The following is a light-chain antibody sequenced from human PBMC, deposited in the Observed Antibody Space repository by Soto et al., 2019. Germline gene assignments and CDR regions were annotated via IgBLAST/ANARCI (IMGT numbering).Light chain of an antibody. CDR2: KAS. CDR1: QSIRSW. Sequence: DIQMTQSPSTLSASVGDRVTITCRASQSIRSWLAWYQQRPGKAPNLLIYKASTLESGVPSRFSGSGSETEFTLTISSLQPDDFATYYCQQFTTYPWTFGQGTRVEVK. V-gene: IGKV1-5*03. J-gene: IGKJ1*01. CDR3: QQFTTYPWT.